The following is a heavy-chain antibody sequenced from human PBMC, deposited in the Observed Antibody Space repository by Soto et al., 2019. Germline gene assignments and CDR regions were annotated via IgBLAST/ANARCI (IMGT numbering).Heavy chain of an antibody. CDR1: GFTVSSNY. CDR2: IYSGGIT. Sequence: GGSLRLSCAASGFTVSSNYMNWVRQAPGKGLEWVSVIYSGGITYYADSVKGRFTISRDNSKNTLYLQMNSLRAEDTAVYYCARDGYDSSGYYYVPFDYWGQGTLVTVSS. D-gene: IGHD3-22*01. V-gene: IGHV3-66*01. CDR3: ARDGYDSSGYYYVPFDY. J-gene: IGHJ4*02.